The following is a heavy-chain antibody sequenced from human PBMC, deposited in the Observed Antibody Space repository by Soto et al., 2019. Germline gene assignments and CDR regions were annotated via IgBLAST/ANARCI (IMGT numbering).Heavy chain of an antibody. CDR2: SNHSGST. J-gene: IGHJ6*02. D-gene: IGHD2-2*01. V-gene: IGHV4-34*01. CDR3: ARGVGGPSTYCSSTSCYRAYYGMDV. CDR1: GGSFSGYY. Sequence: SETLSLTCAVYGGSFSGYYWSWIRQPPGRGLEWIGESNHSGSTNYNPSLKSRVTISVDTSKNQFSLKLSSVTAADTAVYYCARGVGGPSTYCSSTSCYRAYYGMDVWGQGTTVTVSS.